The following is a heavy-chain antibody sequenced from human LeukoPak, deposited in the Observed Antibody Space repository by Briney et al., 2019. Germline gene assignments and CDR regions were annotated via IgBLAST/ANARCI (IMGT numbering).Heavy chain of an antibody. CDR2: ISYDGSNK. Sequence: GGSLRLSCAASGFTFSSYGMHWVRQAPGKGLEWVAVISYDGSNKYYADSVKGRFTISRDNSKNTLYLQMNSLRAEDTAVYYCAKDSLTGVYFQHWGQGTLVTVSS. D-gene: IGHD3-10*01. CDR1: GFTFSSYG. CDR3: AKDSLTGVYFQH. J-gene: IGHJ1*01. V-gene: IGHV3-30*18.